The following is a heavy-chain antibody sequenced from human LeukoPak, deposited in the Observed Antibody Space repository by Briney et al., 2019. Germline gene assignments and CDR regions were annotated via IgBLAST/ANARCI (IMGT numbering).Heavy chain of an antibody. D-gene: IGHD6-13*01. CDR3: ARGAVIAAADEYYYGMDV. CDR2: IYYSGST. CDR1: GGSISSYY. J-gene: IGHJ6*02. Sequence: SETLSLTCTISGGSISSYYWSRIRQPPGKGLQWIGYIYYSGSTNYNPSLKSRVTISVDTSKNQFSLKLSSVTAADTAVYYCARGAVIAAADEYYYGMDVWGQGTTVTVSS. V-gene: IGHV4-59*01.